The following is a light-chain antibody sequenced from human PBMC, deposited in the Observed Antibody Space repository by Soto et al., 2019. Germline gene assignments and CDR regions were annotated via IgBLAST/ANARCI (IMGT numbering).Light chain of an antibody. CDR3: QQYGSSGT. Sequence: EIVMTQSPAILSVSPGERATLSCRASESVSSSYLAWYQQKPGQAPRLLIYGASNRATGIPDRFSGSGSGTDFTLTISRLEPEDFAVYYCQQYGSSGTFGQGTTGDIK. J-gene: IGKJ1*01. CDR2: GAS. CDR1: ESVSSSY. V-gene: IGKV3-20*01.